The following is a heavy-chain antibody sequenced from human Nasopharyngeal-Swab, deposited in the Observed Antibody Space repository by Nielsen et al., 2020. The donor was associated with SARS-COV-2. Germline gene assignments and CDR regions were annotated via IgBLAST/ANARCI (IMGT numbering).Heavy chain of an antibody. CDR2: IKQDGSEK. CDR3: ARAWWLRGYFDY. J-gene: IGHJ4*02. CDR1: GFTFSSYG. V-gene: IGHV3-7*01. D-gene: IGHD5-12*01. Sequence: GGSLRLSCAASGFTFSSYGMHWVRQAPGKGLEWVANIKQDGSEKYYVDSVKGRFTISRDNAKNSLYLQMNSLRDEDTAVYYCARAWWLRGYFDYWGQGTLVTVSS.